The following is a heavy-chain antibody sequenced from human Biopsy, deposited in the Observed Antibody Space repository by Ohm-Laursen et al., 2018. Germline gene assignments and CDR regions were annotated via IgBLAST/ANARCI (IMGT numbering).Heavy chain of an antibody. CDR2: IFYSGTT. D-gene: IGHD3-10*01. CDR3: ARAYYYDAGSFYSPWMEV. Sequence: SETLSLTCTVSGASVNTFDFYWAWIRQPPGKGLEWIGYIFYSGTTKYTPSLQRRVRLSLDTANNQFSLTLRSVRAADTATYYCARAYYYDAGSFYSPWMEVWGQETTFSVS. J-gene: IGHJ6*02. CDR1: GASVNTFDFY. V-gene: IGHV4-61*08.